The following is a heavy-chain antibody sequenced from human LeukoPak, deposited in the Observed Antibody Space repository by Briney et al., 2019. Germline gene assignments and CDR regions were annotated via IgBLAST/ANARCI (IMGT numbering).Heavy chain of an antibody. CDR2: IGTAGDT. CDR3: ARDRYVYCSSTSCSPNNYGMDV. D-gene: IGHD2-2*01. V-gene: IGHV3-13*01. CDR1: GFTFSSYD. J-gene: IGHJ6*02. Sequence: GRSLRLSCAASGFTFSSYDMHWVRQATGKGLEWVSAIGTAGDTYYPGSVKGRFTISRENAKNSLCLQMNSLRAGDTAVYYCARDRYVYCSSTSCSPNNYGMDVWGQGTTVTVSS.